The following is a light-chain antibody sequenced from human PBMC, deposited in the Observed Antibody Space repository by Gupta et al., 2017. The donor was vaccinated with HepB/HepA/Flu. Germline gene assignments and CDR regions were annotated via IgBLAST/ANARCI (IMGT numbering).Light chain of an antibody. CDR2: WAS. V-gene: IGKV4-1*01. CDR3: HQYYITPPT. CDR1: QSVFSSSDNNHC. Sequence: IVMTQSPDSLAVSLGERATFTCKSSQSVFSSSDNNHCLAWYHQKPGQPPKLLISWASIRESGVPDRFSGSGSETDFTLTISSLQAEDVGFYFCHQYYITPPTFGQGTKVEIK. J-gene: IGKJ1*01.